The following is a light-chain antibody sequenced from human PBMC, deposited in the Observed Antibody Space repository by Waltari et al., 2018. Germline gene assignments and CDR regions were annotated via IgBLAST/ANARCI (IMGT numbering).Light chain of an antibody. CDR2: DAS. Sequence: DIQMTQSPSTLSASVGDRVTITCRDSQKINNWVAWYQQKPGKAPKLLIYDASSLESGVPSRFSGSGSGTQFTLTISSLQPDDFATYYCQQYNSYSFLTFGGGTKVEIK. J-gene: IGKJ4*01. CDR1: QKINNW. CDR3: QQYNSYSFLT. V-gene: IGKV1-5*01.